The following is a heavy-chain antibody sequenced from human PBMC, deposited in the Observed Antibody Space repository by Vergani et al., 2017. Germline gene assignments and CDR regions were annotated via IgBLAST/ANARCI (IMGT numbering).Heavy chain of an antibody. J-gene: IGHJ2*01. D-gene: IGHD7-27*01. CDR3: AKVSVGLGIRSYWYFDL. CDR1: GFTFSSYS. CDR2: ISSSSSYI. Sequence: VQLVESGGGVVQPGRSLRLSCAASGFTFSSYSMNWVRQAPGKGLEWVSSISSSSSYIYYADSVKGRFTISRDNSKNTLYLQMNSLRAEATAVYYCAKVSVGLGIRSYWYFDLWGRGTLVTVSS. V-gene: IGHV3-21*04.